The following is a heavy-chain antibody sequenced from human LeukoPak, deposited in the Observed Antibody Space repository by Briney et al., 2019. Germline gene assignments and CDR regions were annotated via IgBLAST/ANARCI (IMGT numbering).Heavy chain of an antibody. CDR2: ISSSSSYI. CDR1: GFTFSSYS. V-gene: IGHV3-21*01. CDR3: ARDSNYDILTGYYSYYFDY. J-gene: IGHJ4*02. Sequence: PGGSLRLSCAASGFTFSSYSMNWVRQAPGKGLEWVSSISSSSSYIYYADSVKGRFTISRDNAENSLYLQMNSLRAEDTAVYYCARDSNYDILTGYYSYYFDYWGQGTPVTVSS. D-gene: IGHD3-9*01.